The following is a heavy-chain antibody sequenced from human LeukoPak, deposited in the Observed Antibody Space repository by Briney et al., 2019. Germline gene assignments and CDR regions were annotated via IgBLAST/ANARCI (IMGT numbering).Heavy chain of an antibody. V-gene: IGHV3-30*03. CDR3: ARGQNYYGSGSYYNDFDY. CDR1: GFTFSSYG. D-gene: IGHD3-10*01. J-gene: IGHJ4*02. Sequence: GGSLRLSCAASGFTFSSYGMHWVRQAPGKGLEWVAVISYDGSNKYYADSVKGRFTISRDNSKNTLYLQMNSLRAEDTAVYYCARGQNYYGSGSYYNDFDYWGQGTLVTVSS. CDR2: ISYDGSNK.